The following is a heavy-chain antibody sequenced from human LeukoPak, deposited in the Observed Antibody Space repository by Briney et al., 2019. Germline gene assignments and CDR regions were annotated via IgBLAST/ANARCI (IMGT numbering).Heavy chain of an antibody. CDR3: VSGGDSGY. J-gene: IGHJ4*02. CDR2: ITPAGSEK. D-gene: IGHD2-21*02. Sequence: GGSLRLSCAASRFTFSTNWMGWVRQAPGKGLEWVASITPAGSEKYYANSMKGRFTISRDNAKNSLFLQMNSLRADDTGVYFCVSGGDSGYWGQGTLVTVSS. V-gene: IGHV3-7*03. CDR1: RFTFSTNW.